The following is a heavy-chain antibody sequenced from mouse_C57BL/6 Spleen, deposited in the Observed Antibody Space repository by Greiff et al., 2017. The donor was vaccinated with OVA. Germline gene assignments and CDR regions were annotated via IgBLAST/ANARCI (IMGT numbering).Heavy chain of an antibody. CDR2: IYPGNSDT. J-gene: IGHJ2*01. V-gene: IGHV1-5*01. D-gene: IGHD2-1*01. CDR3: ARSGNDYFDY. CDR1: GYTFTSYW. Sequence: VQLQQSGTVLARPGASVKMSCKTSGYTFTSYWMHWVNQRPGQGLEWIGAIYPGNSDTSYNQKFKGKAKLTAVTTASTAYMELRRLTNEDSSVYYCARSGNDYFDYWGQGTTLTVSS.